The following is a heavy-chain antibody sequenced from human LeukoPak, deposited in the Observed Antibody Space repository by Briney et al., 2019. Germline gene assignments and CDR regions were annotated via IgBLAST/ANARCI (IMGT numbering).Heavy chain of an antibody. D-gene: IGHD6-19*01. Sequence: GGSLRLSCAASGFTFSGYSMNWVRQAPGKGLEWVSSISSSSSYIYYADSVKGRFTISRDNAKNSLYLQMNSLRAEDTAVYYCARVGLAVAGSGLDYWGQGTLVTVSS. CDR1: GFTFSGYS. V-gene: IGHV3-21*01. CDR2: ISSSSSYI. J-gene: IGHJ4*02. CDR3: ARVGLAVAGSGLDY.